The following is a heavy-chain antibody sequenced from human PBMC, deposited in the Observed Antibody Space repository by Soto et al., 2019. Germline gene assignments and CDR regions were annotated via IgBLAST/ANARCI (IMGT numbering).Heavy chain of an antibody. V-gene: IGHV1-69*08. CDR2: IIPLLGTA. CDR3: ARDPVDLFGYMDV. CDR1: EGTFSSYS. Sequence: ASVKVSCKASEGTFSSYSITWVRQAPGQRLEWMGEIIPLLGTANYAQKFQGRVTITGDKSTSKIYMGLSSLRSDDTAVYYCARDPVDLFGYMDVWGQGTTGTISS. J-gene: IGHJ6*02. D-gene: IGHD6-25*01.